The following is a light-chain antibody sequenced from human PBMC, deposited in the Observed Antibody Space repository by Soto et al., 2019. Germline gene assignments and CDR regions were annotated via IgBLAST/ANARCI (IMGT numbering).Light chain of an antibody. CDR3: QQYNKWPPYT. CDR2: GAS. J-gene: IGKJ2*01. Sequence: EIVMTQSPATLSVSPGERATLSCRVSQSVSSNLAWYQQKPGQAPRLLIYGASTRATGIPARFSGSGSGTEFTLTISSLQSEVFAVYYCQQYNKWPPYTFGQGTKLEIK. CDR1: QSVSSN. V-gene: IGKV3-15*01.